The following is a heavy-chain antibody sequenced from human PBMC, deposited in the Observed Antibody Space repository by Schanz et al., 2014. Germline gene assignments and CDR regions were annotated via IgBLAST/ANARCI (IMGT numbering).Heavy chain of an antibody. D-gene: IGHD3-10*01. Sequence: EVQLVESGGGLVQPGGSLRLSCAASAFIFRSYSMHWVRQAPGKGLEWVSYISRSSSTIYYADSVRGRFTISRDNAKNTLYLQMNSLRAEDTAVYYCAKDQGSYGSGSYSYFDYWGQGTLATVSS. V-gene: IGHV3-48*01. CDR3: AKDQGSYGSGSYSYFDY. CDR2: ISRSSSTI. CDR1: AFIFRSYS. J-gene: IGHJ4*02.